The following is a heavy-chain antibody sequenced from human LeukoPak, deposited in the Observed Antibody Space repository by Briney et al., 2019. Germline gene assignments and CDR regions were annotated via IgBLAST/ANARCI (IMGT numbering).Heavy chain of an antibody. J-gene: IGHJ4*02. CDR3: ASSSWYGKFDY. CDR1: GGSISSYY. D-gene: IGHD6-13*01. Sequence: SETLSLTCTVSGGSISSYYWSWIRQPPGKGLEWIGYIYYSGGTNQNPSLKSRVTISVDTSKNQFSLKLSSVTAADTAVYYCASSSWYGKFDYWGQGTLVTVSS. V-gene: IGHV4-59*08. CDR2: IYYSGGT.